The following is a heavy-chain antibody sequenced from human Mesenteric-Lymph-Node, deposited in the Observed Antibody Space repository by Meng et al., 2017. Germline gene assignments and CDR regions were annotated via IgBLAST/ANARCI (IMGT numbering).Heavy chain of an antibody. V-gene: IGHV3-74*01. D-gene: IGHD4-17*01. J-gene: IGHJ4*02. CDR1: GFTFSTSW. Sequence: EVQLVESGGRLVPPGGSLRLSCSDSGFTFSTSWMPLVRQAPGKGLVWVSGINSDGSVIRYVDSVRGRFTISRDNAKNTLYLQMDSLRGEDTVVYYCASETNTGHWGQGTLVTVSS. CDR2: INSDGSVI. CDR3: ASETNTGH.